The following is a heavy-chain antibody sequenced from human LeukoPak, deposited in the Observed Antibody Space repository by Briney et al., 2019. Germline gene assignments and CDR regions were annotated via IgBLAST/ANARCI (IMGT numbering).Heavy chain of an antibody. Sequence: GGTLRLSCAASGFTFSSYDMSWVRQAPGKGLEWVSAISGSGGSTYYADSVKGRFTISRDNSKNTLYLQMNSLRAEDTAVYYCANQIRGSSPRFDYWGQGTLVTVSS. CDR3: ANQIRGSSPRFDY. V-gene: IGHV3-23*01. CDR1: GFTFSSYD. CDR2: ISGSGGST. J-gene: IGHJ4*02. D-gene: IGHD1-26*01.